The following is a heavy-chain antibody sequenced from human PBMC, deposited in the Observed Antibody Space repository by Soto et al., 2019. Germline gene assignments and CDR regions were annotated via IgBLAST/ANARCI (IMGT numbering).Heavy chain of an antibody. D-gene: IGHD6-6*01. V-gene: IGHV3-33*01. J-gene: IGHJ4*02. CDR2: IWYDGSNK. Sequence: QVQLVESGGGVVQPGRSLRLSCAASGFTFSSYGMHWIRQATGKGLEWVAVIWYDGSNKYYADSVKGRFTISRDNSKNTLHLQMNSLRAEDTAVYYCARDRGQLGYWGQGTLVTVSS. CDR3: ARDRGQLGY. CDR1: GFTFSSYG.